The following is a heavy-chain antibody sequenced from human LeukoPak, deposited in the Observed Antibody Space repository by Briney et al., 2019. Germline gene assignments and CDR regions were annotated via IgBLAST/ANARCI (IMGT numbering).Heavy chain of an antibody. D-gene: IGHD1-26*01. CDR2: ISAYNGNT. V-gene: IGHV1-18*01. CDR1: GYTFTSYG. J-gene: IGHJ1*01. Sequence: ASVKVSCKASGYTFTSYGISWVRQAPGQGLEWMGWISAYNGNTNYAQKFQGRVTMTRDTSISTAYMELSRLRSDDTAVYYCARARGGSYIAYFQHWGQGTLVTVSS. CDR3: ARARGGSYIAYFQH.